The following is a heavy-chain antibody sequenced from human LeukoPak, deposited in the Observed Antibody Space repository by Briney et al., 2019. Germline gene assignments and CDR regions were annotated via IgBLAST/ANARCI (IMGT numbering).Heavy chain of an antibody. CDR3: ARDGYDRSRYYYGMDV. J-gene: IGHJ6*02. Sequence: GGSLRLSCAASGFTFSTHLMHWVRQAPGKGPEWVAVISYDESSKDHADSVKGRFTVSRDNSKNTLYLQMNSLRAEDTAVYYCARDGYDRSRYYYGMDVWGQGTTVTVSS. D-gene: IGHD3-22*01. CDR2: ISYDESSK. V-gene: IGHV3-30-3*01. CDR1: GFTFSTHL.